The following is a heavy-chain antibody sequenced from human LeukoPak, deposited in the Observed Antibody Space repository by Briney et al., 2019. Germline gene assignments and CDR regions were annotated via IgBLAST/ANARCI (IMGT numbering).Heavy chain of an antibody. D-gene: IGHD1-26*01. V-gene: IGHV3-66*02. CDR1: GFTVSRNY. Sequence: GGSLRLSCATSGFTVSRNYMSWVRQAPGKGLEWVSVIYSGGDTYYADSVKGRFTISRDISKNTVYLQMNSLRAEDTAMYYSARSWDERLNFDYWGQGTLVTVSS. CDR2: IYSGGDT. J-gene: IGHJ4*02. CDR3: ARSWDERLNFDY.